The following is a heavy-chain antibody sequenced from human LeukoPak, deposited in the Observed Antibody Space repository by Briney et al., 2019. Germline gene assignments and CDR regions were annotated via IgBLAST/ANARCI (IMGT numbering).Heavy chain of an antibody. V-gene: IGHV4-34*01. CDR1: GGSFSGYY. J-gene: IGHJ5*02. Sequence: PSETLSLTCAVYGGSFSGYYWSWIRQPPGKGLEWIGEINHSGSTNYNPSLKSRVTISVDTSKNQFSLKLSSVTAADTAVYYCARGKAPDPWGQGTLVTVSS. CDR3: ARGKAPDP. CDR2: INHSGST.